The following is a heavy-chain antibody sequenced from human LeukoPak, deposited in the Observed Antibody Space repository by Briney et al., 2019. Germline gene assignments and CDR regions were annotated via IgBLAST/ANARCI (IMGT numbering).Heavy chain of an antibody. Sequence: AGGSLRLSCAASGFTFSSYAMTWVRQAPGKGLEWVSAISGSGGSTYYADSVKGRFTISRDNSKNTLYLQMNSLRAEDTAVYYCAKDHNVLLWFGEPDPVDYWGQGTLVTVSS. CDR1: GFTFSSYA. CDR3: AKDHNVLLWFGEPDPVDY. J-gene: IGHJ4*02. V-gene: IGHV3-23*01. D-gene: IGHD3-10*01. CDR2: ISGSGGST.